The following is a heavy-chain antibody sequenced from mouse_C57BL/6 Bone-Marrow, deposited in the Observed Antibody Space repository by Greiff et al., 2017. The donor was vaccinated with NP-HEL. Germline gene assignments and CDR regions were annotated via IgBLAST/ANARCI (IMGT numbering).Heavy chain of an antibody. D-gene: IGHD2-5*01. CDR1: GYTFTDYA. CDR3: ARPYSNYWFAY. Sequence: QVQLQQSGPELARPGVSVKISCKGSGYTFTDYAMHWVKQSHAKSLEWIGVISTYSGDASYNQKLKDKATMTVDKSSSTAYMELARLTSEDSAVYYCARPYSNYWFAYWGQGTLVTVSA. V-gene: IGHV1-67*01. CDR2: ISTYSGDA. J-gene: IGHJ3*01.